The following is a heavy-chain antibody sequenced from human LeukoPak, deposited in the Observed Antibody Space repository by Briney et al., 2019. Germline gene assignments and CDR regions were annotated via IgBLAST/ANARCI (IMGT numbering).Heavy chain of an antibody. CDR1: GGTFISYA. Sequence: ASVKVSCKASGGTFISYAISWVRQAPGQGLEWMGGIIPIFGTANYAQKFQGRVTITADESTSTAYMELSSLRSEDTAVYYCALDYVWGSYRYHDYWGQGTLVTVSS. V-gene: IGHV1-69*13. D-gene: IGHD3-16*02. CDR3: ALDYVWGSYRYHDY. J-gene: IGHJ4*02. CDR2: IIPIFGTA.